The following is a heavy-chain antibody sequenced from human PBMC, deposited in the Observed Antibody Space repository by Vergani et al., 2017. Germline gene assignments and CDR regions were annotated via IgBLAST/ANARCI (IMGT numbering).Heavy chain of an antibody. V-gene: IGHV3-33*01. CDR2: IWYDGINK. Sequence: VQLLESGGGLAQPGRSLRLSCAASGFTFSSYGMHWVRQAPGKGLEWVAVIWYDGINKYYADSVKGRFTISRDNSENTLYLQMNSLRAEDTAVYYCARAGCSSPSCDRFDPWGQGTLVTVSS. CDR3: ARAGCSSPSCDRFDP. CDR1: GFTFSSYG. J-gene: IGHJ5*01. D-gene: IGHD2-2*01.